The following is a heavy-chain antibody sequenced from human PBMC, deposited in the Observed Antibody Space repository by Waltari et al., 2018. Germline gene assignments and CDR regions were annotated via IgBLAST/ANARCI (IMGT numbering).Heavy chain of an antibody. V-gene: IGHV3-15*05. J-gene: IGHJ4*02. CDR3: TIDHWSPPDVGY. D-gene: IGHD3-3*01. CDR1: GFTFSNVW. CDR2: RRTEAEGGTT. Sequence: EEHLVESGGGLVEPGGSLRLSCAASGFTFSNVWMSWVRQAPGRGLEGIGRRRTEAEGGTTQYAAPVKDRFSISRRDSENMLFLQMAYLKTDDTAVYYCTIDHWSPPDVGYWGQGTPVTVSS.